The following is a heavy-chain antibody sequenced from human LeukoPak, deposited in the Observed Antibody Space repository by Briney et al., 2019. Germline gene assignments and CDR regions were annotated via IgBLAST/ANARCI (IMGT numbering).Heavy chain of an antibody. D-gene: IGHD1/OR15-1a*01. J-gene: IGHJ4*02. CDR1: GFTFSSYS. V-gene: IGHV3-48*04. CDR3: ARVSGGRTEYFDS. Sequence: GGSLRLSCAASGFTFSSYSMNWVRQAPGMGLQWVSYITGSSRLIYYADSVKGRFTISGDNAKTSLYLQMNSLRAEDTAVYYCARVSGGRTEYFDSWGQGTLVTVSS. CDR2: ITGSSRLI.